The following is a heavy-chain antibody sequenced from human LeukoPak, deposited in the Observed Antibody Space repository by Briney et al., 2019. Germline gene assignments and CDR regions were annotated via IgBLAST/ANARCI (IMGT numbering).Heavy chain of an antibody. V-gene: IGHV4-39*07. CDR2: LSYSGST. J-gene: IGHJ4*02. D-gene: IGHD6-13*01. Sequence: SETLSLTCTVSGGSISGTSYYWGWIRQPPGKGLEWIGSLSYSGSTYCNPSLKSRVTISVDTSKNQFSLKLSSVTAADTAVYYCARQYSSSSYYFDYWGQGTLVTVSP. CDR1: GGSISGTSYY. CDR3: ARQYSSSSYYFDY.